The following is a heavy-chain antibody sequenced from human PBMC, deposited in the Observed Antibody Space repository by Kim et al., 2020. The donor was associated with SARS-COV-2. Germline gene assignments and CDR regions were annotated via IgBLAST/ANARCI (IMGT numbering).Heavy chain of an antibody. D-gene: IGHD3-10*01. V-gene: IGHV4-39*07. J-gene: IGHJ6*02. Sequence: RVTISVDTSKNQFSLKLSSVTAADTAVYYCAREIITMVRGVIYYYYGMDVWGQGTTVTVSS. CDR3: AREIITMVRGVIYYYYGMDV.